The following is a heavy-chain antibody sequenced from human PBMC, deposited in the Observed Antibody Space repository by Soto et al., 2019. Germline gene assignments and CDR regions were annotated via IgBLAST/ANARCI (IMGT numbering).Heavy chain of an antibody. CDR3: ARASLWFGELPVFDY. J-gene: IGHJ4*02. CDR2: IYYSGST. CDR1: GGSISSSSYY. V-gene: IGHV4-39*01. D-gene: IGHD3-10*01. Sequence: SETLSLTCTVSGGSISSSSYYWGWIRQPPGKGLEWIGSIYYSGSTYYNPSLKSRVTISVDTSKNQFSLKLSSVTAADTAVYYCARASLWFGELPVFDYWGQGTLVTVSS.